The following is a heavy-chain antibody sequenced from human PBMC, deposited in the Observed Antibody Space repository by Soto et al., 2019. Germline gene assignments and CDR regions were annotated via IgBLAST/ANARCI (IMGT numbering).Heavy chain of an antibody. V-gene: IGHV4-34*01. CDR1: GGSFSGYY. D-gene: IGHD6-13*01. CDR3: ARGAYSSSWYMFDY. J-gene: IGHJ4*02. CDR2: INHSGST. Sequence: QVPLQQWGAGLLKPSETLSLTCAVYGGSFSGYYWSWIRQPQGKGLEWLGEINHSGSTNYNTSLKSRVTIAVDPSKKQFALKLSSVTAADTAVYYCARGAYSSSWYMFDYWGQGTLVTVSS.